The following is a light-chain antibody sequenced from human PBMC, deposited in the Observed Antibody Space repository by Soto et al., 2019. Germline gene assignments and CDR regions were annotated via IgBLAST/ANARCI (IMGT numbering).Light chain of an antibody. J-gene: IGLJ3*02. V-gene: IGLV1-40*01. CDR2: GS. Sequence: QSVLTQPPSVSGAPGQRVTISCTGSSSNIGAGYSVHWYQHLPGTAPKLLLYGSNRPSGVPDRFSASKSGASASLAITGVQAGDEADYYCQSYDSSLSGWVFGGGTKLTVL. CDR1: SSNIGAGYS. CDR3: QSYDSSLSGWV.